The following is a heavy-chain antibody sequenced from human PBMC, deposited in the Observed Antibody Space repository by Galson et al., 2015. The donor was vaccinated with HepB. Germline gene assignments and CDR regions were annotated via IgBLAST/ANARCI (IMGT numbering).Heavy chain of an antibody. CDR2: INTNTGNP. CDR1: GYTFTSYA. V-gene: IGHV7-4-1*02. D-gene: IGHD6-19*01. J-gene: IGHJ2*01. Sequence: SVKVSCKASGYTFTSYAMNWVRQAPGQGLEWMGWINTNTGNPTYAQGFTGRFVFSLDTSVSTAYLQISSLKAEDTAVYYCASSKETIAVAEVWYFDLWGRGTLVTVSS. CDR3: ASSKETIAVAEVWYFDL.